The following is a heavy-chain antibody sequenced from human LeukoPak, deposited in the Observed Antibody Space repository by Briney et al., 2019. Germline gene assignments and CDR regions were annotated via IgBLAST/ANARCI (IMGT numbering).Heavy chain of an antibody. V-gene: IGHV3-13*01. CDR3: ATRGGDSEVDF. CDR2: IGTAGDT. CDR1: GFTFSSYD. J-gene: IGHJ4*02. D-gene: IGHD4-17*01. Sequence: GGSLRLSCAASGFTFSSYDMHWVRQATGKGLEWVSAIGTAGDTYYPGSVKGRFTISRENAKNSLYLQMNSLRAGDTAVYYCATRGGDSEVDFWGQGTLVSVSS.